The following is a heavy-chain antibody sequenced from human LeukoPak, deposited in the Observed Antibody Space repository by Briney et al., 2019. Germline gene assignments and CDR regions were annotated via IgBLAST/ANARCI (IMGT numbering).Heavy chain of an antibody. CDR2: INWNSVTI. V-gene: IGHV3-9*01. CDR3: AKERRTVTAQGTFDY. Sequence: PGGSLTLSCAASGFTFDDYTMHWVRQAPRKRLEWVSGINWNSVTIAYADSVKGRFTISRDNAKNSLYLQINSLRAEDTALYCCAKERRTVTAQGTFDYWGQGTLVTVSS. J-gene: IGHJ4*02. CDR1: GFTFDDYT. D-gene: IGHD2-2*01.